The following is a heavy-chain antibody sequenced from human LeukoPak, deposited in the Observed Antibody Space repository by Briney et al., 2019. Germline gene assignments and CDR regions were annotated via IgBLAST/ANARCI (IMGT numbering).Heavy chain of an antibody. D-gene: IGHD6-13*01. CDR2: IWYDGSNK. CDR3: ARDVDSSSWYDYYYYYGMDV. Sequence: GGSLRLSCAASGFTFSSYGMHWVRQAPGKGLEWVAVIWYDGSNKHYADSVKGRFTISRDNSKNTLYLQMNSLRAEDTAVYYCARDVDSSSWYDYYYYYGMDVWGQGTTVTVSS. CDR1: GFTFSSYG. J-gene: IGHJ6*02. V-gene: IGHV3-33*01.